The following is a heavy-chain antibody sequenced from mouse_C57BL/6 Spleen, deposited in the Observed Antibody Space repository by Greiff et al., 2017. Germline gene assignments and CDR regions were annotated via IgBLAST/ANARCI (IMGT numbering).Heavy chain of an antibody. V-gene: IGHV14-4*01. CDR3: TGGLRHY. D-gene: IGHD2-4*01. Sequence: EVQLQQSGAELVKPGASVKLSCTASGFNINDDYMHWVKQRPEPGLEWIGWIEPENGDTEYASKFQGKATITADTSSNTAYLHLSSLTSEDTAVYYCTGGLRHYWGQGTTLTVSS. CDR1: GFNINDDY. CDR2: IEPENGDT. J-gene: IGHJ2*01.